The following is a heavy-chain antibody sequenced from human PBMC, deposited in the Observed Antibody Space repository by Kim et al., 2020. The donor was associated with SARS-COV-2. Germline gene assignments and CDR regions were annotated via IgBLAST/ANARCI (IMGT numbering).Heavy chain of an antibody. CDR3: ARGDMVRGVTVSGDYYYGMDV. CDR1: EFTFSSYD. CDR2: IGTAGDT. Sequence: GGSLRLSCAASEFTFSSYDMHWVRQATGKGLEWVSAIGTAGDTYYPGSVKGRFTISRENAKNSLYLQMNSLRAGDTAVYYCARGDMVRGVTVSGDYYYGMDVWGQGTTVTVSS. J-gene: IGHJ6*02. V-gene: IGHV3-13*04. D-gene: IGHD3-10*01.